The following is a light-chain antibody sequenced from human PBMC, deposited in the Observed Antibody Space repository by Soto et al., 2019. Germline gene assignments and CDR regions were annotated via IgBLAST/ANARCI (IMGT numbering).Light chain of an antibody. Sequence: QSALTQPPSASGSPGQSVTISCTGTSRDVGGYNYVSWYQQHPGKAPKLMIYEVSKRPSGVPDRVSGSKSGNTASLTVSGLQAEDEADYYCSSFAGNSNSVFGTGTKVTVL. CDR3: SSFAGNSNSV. CDR1: SRDVGGYNY. CDR2: EVS. J-gene: IGLJ1*01. V-gene: IGLV2-8*01.